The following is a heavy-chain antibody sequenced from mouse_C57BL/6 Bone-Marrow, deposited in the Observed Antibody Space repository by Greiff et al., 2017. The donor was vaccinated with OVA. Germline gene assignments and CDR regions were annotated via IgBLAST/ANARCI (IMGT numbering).Heavy chain of an antibody. CDR3: ARAYYGNFPDY. D-gene: IGHD2-10*01. CDR2: ISDGGSYT. J-gene: IGHJ2*01. V-gene: IGHV5-4*03. CDR1: GFTFSSYA. Sequence: DVMLVESGGGLVKPGGSLKLSCAASGFTFSSYAMSWVRQTPEKRLEWVATISDGGSYTYYPDNVKGRFTISRDNAKNNLYLQMSHLKSEDTAMYYCARAYYGNFPDYWGQGTTLTVSS.